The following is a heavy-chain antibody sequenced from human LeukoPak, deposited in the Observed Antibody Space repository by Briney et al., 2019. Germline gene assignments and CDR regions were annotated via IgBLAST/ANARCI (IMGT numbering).Heavy chain of an antibody. Sequence: GASVKVSCKASGYTFTTYAITWVRQAPGQGLEWMGWISAYNGNTNYAQKLQGRVTMTTDTSTNTAYMELRSLRSDDTAVYYCAREQDNCDSSGYYDYWGQGTLVTVSS. D-gene: IGHD3-22*01. J-gene: IGHJ4*02. CDR3: AREQDNCDSSGYYDY. CDR2: ISAYNGNT. CDR1: GYTFTTYA. V-gene: IGHV1-18*01.